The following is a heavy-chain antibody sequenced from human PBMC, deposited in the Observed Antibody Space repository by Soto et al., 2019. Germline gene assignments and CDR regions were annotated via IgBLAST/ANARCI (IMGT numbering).Heavy chain of an antibody. Sequence: PWQTLSLTCAISGDSVPSNSADWNCIRQSPSRGFEWLGRTYYRSKCYNDYAVSVKGRITINPDTSKHHFSLQLNSVTTQDTAVYYCARTGGATDSWGQGTMVRVS. D-gene: IGHD1-26*01. CDR2: TYYRSKCYN. CDR3: ARTGGATDS. V-gene: IGHV6-1*01. J-gene: IGHJ4*02. CDR1: GDSVPSNSAD.